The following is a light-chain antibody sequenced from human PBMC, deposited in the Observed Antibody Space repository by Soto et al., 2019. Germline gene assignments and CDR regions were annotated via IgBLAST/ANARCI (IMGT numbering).Light chain of an antibody. J-gene: IGKJ1*01. CDR2: DAY. Sequence: VVTRPPATLSMSPGERPTLSCRASQRVIRYLAWYQQRPGQAHRLLIYDAYYRATGIQARFSGSGSGTDFTLTISSLEPEDFAVYYCQHRFNWPCTFGQGTKVDNK. V-gene: IGKV3-11*01. CDR3: QHRFNWPCT. CDR1: QRVIRY.